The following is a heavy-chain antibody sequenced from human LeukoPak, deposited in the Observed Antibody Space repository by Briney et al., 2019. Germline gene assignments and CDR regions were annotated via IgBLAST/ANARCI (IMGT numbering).Heavy chain of an antibody. J-gene: IGHJ5*02. D-gene: IGHD6-13*01. CDR3: ARDRSSSYNWFDP. CDR1: GGSISTGDYY. V-gene: IGHV4-30-2*01. Sequence: SETLSLTCSVSGGSISTGDYYWSWIRQPPGKGLEWIGYIHHSGSTYYNPSLRSRLTISVDRSKNHFSLTLSSVTAADTAVYYCARDRSSSYNWFDPWGQGTLVTVSS. CDR2: IHHSGST.